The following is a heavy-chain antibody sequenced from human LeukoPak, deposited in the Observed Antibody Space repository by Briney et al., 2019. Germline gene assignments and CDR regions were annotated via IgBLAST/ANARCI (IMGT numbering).Heavy chain of an antibody. V-gene: IGHV4-39*01. J-gene: IGHJ4*02. D-gene: IGHD3-22*01. CDR3: ARQSFHYYEDNDVYSFLPDS. Sequence: NPGGSLRLSCTASGFTFAEFGLSWVRQPPGKGLEWLGGIYYSGNTFYRPSLKSRITISVDTSKNQISLRLTSVTAADTAVYYCARQSFHYYEDNDVYSFLPDSWGQGTLVIVSS. CDR2: IYYSGNT. CDR1: GFTFAEFGLS.